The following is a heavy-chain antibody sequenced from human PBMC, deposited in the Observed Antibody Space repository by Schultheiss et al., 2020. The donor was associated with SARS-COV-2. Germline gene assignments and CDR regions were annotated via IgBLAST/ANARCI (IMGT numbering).Heavy chain of an antibody. J-gene: IGHJ1*01. Sequence: GGSLRLSCAASGFTFSSYSMNWVRQAPGKGLEWVSSISSSSSYIYYADSVNGRFTISRDNAKNSLYLQMNSLRAEDTAVYYCARDYCGGCFQHWGQGTLVTVSS. CDR3: ARDYCGGCFQH. CDR1: GFTFSSYS. CDR2: ISSSSSYI. D-gene: IGHD2-21*01. V-gene: IGHV3-21*01.